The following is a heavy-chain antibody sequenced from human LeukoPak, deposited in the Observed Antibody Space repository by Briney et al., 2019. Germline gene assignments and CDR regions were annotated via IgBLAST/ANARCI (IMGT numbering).Heavy chain of an antibody. J-gene: IGHJ6*02. D-gene: IGHD5-18*01. CDR2: IWYDGSNK. Sequence: GGSLRLSCAAPGFTFSSYGMHWVRQAPGKGLEWVAVIWYDGSNKYYADSVKGRFTISRDNSKNTLYLQMNSLRAEDTAVYYCARDLGGYSYYYYGMDVWGQGTTVTVSS. CDR3: ARDLGGYSYYYYGMDV. V-gene: IGHV3-33*01. CDR1: GFTFSSYG.